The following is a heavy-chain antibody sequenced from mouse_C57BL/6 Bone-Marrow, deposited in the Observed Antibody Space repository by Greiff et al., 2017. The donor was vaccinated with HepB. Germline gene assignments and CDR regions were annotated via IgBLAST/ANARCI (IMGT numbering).Heavy chain of an antibody. CDR3: TTVYYGSQYYYAMDY. V-gene: IGHV14-4*01. Sequence: EVKLLESGAELVRPGASVKLSCTASGFNIKDDYMHWVKQRPEQGLEWIGWIDPENGDTEYASKFQGKATITADTSSNTAYLQLSSLTSEDTAVYYCTTVYYGSQYYYAMDYWGQGTSVTVSS. J-gene: IGHJ4*01. CDR1: GFNIKDDY. D-gene: IGHD1-1*01. CDR2: IDPENGDT.